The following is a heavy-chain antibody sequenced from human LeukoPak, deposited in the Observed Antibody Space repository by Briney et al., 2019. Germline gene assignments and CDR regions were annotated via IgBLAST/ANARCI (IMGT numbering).Heavy chain of an antibody. CDR3: ARHRAVAGTGERDY. CDR2: IYPGDSGT. Sequence: GESLQISCKGAACISTSYWIGWVRQMPGKGLQWMGVIYPGDSGTRYSPAFQGQVTISADKTISTASLQWSSLNASDTAMYYCARHRAVAGTGERDYWGQGTLVTVSS. D-gene: IGHD6-19*01. J-gene: IGHJ4*02. V-gene: IGHV5-51*01. CDR1: ACISTSYW.